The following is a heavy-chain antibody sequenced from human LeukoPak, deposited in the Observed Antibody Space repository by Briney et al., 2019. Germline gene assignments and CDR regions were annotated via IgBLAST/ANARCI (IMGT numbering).Heavy chain of an antibody. CDR3: ARQIPAAISDWFDP. J-gene: IGHJ5*02. CDR1: GGSISGGDYY. D-gene: IGHD2-2*02. Sequence: PSQTLSLTCTVSGGSISGGDYYWSWIRQPPGKGLEWIGYIFYSGSTYYNPSLESRLTISVDTPKNQLSLKLSSVTAADTAVYYCARQIPAAISDWFDPWGQGTLVTVSS. CDR2: IFYSGST. V-gene: IGHV4-30-4*01.